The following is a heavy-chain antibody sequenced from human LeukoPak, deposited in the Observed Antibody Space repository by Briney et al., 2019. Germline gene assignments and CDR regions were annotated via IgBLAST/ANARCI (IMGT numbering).Heavy chain of an antibody. J-gene: IGHJ3*02. Sequence: ASVKVSCKASGYTFTSYGISWVRQAPGQGLEWMGWISAYNGNTNYAQKLQGRVTMTTDTSTSTAYMELRSLRSDDTAVYYCARAETSYYDFRSGRDAFDIWGQGTMVTVSS. V-gene: IGHV1-18*01. D-gene: IGHD3-3*01. CDR1: GYTFTSYG. CDR2: ISAYNGNT. CDR3: ARAETSYYDFRSGRDAFDI.